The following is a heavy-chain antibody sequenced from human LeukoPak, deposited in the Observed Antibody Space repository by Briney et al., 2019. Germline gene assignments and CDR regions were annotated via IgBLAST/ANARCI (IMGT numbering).Heavy chain of an antibody. CDR3: AKAYYDFWSGYHTADY. D-gene: IGHD3-3*01. Sequence: GGSLRLSCAASGFTFSSYAMSWVRQAPGKWLEWVSAISGSGGSTYYADSVKGRFTISRDNSKNTLYLQMNSLRAEDTAVYYCAKAYYDFWSGYHTADYWGQGTLVTVSS. CDR2: ISGSGGST. V-gene: IGHV3-23*01. CDR1: GFTFSSYA. J-gene: IGHJ4*02.